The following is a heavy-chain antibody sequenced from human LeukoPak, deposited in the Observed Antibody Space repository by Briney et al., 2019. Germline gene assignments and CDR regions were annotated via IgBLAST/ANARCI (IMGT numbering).Heavy chain of an antibody. D-gene: IGHD3-10*01. CDR3: ARERGYFDY. CDR1: GFTFSRYW. Sequence: GGSLRLSCAASGFTFSRYWMSWVGQAPGKGLEGVANIKEDGSEKYYVDSVKGGFTISRDNAKNSLYLQMNSLRAEDTAVYYCARERGYFDYWGQGTLVTVSS. CDR2: IKEDGSEK. J-gene: IGHJ4*02. V-gene: IGHV3-7*01.